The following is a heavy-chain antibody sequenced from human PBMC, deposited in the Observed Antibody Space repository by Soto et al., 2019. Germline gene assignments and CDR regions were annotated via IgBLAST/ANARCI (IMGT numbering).Heavy chain of an antibody. CDR3: AREHETFDY. V-gene: IGHV3-7*05. CDR2: IRPDGNQK. J-gene: IGHJ4*02. CDR1: GFTFSDYW. Sequence: GGSLRLSCAASGFTFSDYWMNWIRQAPGKGLEWVANIRPDGNQKLYVDSVRGRFTISRDNAKNSLYLQMNSLRAEDTAVYYCAREHETFDYWGQGDLVTVSS.